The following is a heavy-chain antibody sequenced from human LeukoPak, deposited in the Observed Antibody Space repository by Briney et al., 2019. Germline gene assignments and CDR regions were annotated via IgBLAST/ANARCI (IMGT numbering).Heavy chain of an antibody. D-gene: IGHD5-24*01. Sequence: GRSLRLSCVGSGFAFSDFGLHWVRQAPGKGLEWVTLISNDESQKYYVGPVKGRFTISRDNSKNTLYLHMNSLRGEDTAVYYCVKDRREGYNGPDHWGQGTLVTVSS. CDR2: ISNDESQK. J-gene: IGHJ4*02. CDR1: GFAFSDFG. V-gene: IGHV3-30*18. CDR3: VKDRREGYNGPDH.